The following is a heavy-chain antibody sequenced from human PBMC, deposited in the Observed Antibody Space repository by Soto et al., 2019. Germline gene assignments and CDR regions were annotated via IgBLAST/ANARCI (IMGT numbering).Heavy chain of an antibody. J-gene: IGHJ4*02. CDR2: ISSSGSTI. V-gene: IGHV3-48*03. D-gene: IGHD1-26*01. CDR1: GFTFRTYE. CDR3: ARWELLTGFDY. Sequence: GGSLRLSCAASGFTFRTYELSWVRQAPGKGLEWVSYISSSGSTIHYADSVKGRFTISRDNAKNSLYLQMNSLRAADTAVYYFARWELLTGFDYWGQGTLVTVSS.